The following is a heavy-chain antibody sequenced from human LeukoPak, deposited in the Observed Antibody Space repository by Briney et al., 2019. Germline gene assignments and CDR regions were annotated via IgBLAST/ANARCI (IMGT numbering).Heavy chain of an antibody. J-gene: IGHJ5*02. CDR2: IKSSSSTI. CDR1: GSTFSSYS. Sequence: GGSLRLSCVASGSTFSSYSMNWVRQAPGKGLEWVSYIKSSSSTIYYADSVKGRFTISRDNAKNSLYLQMNSLRAEDTAVYYCARGSGSYGPGAWGQGTLVTASS. V-gene: IGHV3-48*04. D-gene: IGHD1-26*01. CDR3: ARGSGSYGPGA.